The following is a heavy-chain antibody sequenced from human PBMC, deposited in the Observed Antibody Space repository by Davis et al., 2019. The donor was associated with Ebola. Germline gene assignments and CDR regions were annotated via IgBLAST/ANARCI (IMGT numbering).Heavy chain of an antibody. CDR3: VRRRDGFSVFQY. CDR2: MYYSGGT. CDR1: GGSISGYY. D-gene: IGHD2/OR15-2a*01. Sequence: SETLSLTCTLSGGSISGYYLTWIRQPPGKGLEWIGYMYYSGGTNYNPSLKSRVTISADTSKNQVALKLCSVTAADTAVYHCVRRRDGFSVFQYWGQGTLVTVSS. V-gene: IGHV4-59*08. J-gene: IGHJ4*02.